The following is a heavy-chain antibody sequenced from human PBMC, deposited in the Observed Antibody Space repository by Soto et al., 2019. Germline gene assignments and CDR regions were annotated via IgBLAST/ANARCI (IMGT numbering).Heavy chain of an antibody. V-gene: IGHV1-2*02. CDR1: GDTFTGYY. CDR2: INPHSGDT. J-gene: IGHJ4*02. D-gene: IGHD6-19*01. Sequence: QVQLVQSGAEVKNPGASVRVSCKTSGDTFTGYYMHWVRQAPGQGLEWMGWINPHSGDTDYAQTFQGRVTMTRDTSISTAYMELSRPRSNDTAFYYCARGYSTGWYSSVFFDYWGQGTLVTVSS. CDR3: ARGYSTGWYSSVFFDY.